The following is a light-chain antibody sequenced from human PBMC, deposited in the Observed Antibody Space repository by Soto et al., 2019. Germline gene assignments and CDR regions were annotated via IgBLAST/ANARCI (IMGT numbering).Light chain of an antibody. CDR2: DAS. J-gene: IGKJ1*01. Sequence: DGQMTQSPSSLYASVGVRVTNPCPASLNIRSRLAWFQQKPGKGPKLLIYDASSLESGVPQRFSGSGSGTDFTLTISSLEPEDFAVYYCQQRSNWPPSWTFGQGTKVDI. CDR3: QQRSNWPPSWT. V-gene: IGKV1-5*01. CDR1: LNIRSR.